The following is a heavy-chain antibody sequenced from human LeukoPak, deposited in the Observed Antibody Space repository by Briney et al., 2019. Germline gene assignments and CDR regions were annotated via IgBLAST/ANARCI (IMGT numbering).Heavy chain of an antibody. V-gene: IGHV1-18*01. CDR3: ARAPRNYYDSSGYYDFDY. J-gene: IGHJ4*02. Sequence: ASVKVSCKASGYTFTSYGISWVRQAPGQGLEWMGWISAYNGNTNYAQRLQGRVTMTTDTSTSAAYMELRSLRSDDTAVYYCARAPRNYYDSSGYYDFDYWGQGTLVTVSS. D-gene: IGHD3-22*01. CDR2: ISAYNGNT. CDR1: GYTFTSYG.